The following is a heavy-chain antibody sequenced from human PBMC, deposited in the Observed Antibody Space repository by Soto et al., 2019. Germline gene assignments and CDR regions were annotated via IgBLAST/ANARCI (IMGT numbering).Heavy chain of an antibody. CDR2: INHSGST. CDR3: ARDKITGLFDY. J-gene: IGHJ4*02. V-gene: IGHV4-34*01. D-gene: IGHD2-8*02. Sequence: SETLSLTCAVYGGSFSGYSLTWIRRPPGTGLEWIGEINHSGSTNYNPSLKSRVTISVDTSKNQFSLKLTSVTAADTAVYYCARDKITGLFDYWGQGTLVTVSS. CDR1: GGSFSGYS.